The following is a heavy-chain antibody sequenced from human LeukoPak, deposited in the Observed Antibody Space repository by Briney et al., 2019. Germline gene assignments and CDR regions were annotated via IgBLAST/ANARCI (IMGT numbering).Heavy chain of an antibody. D-gene: IGHD6-13*01. CDR2: ISHDGSNQ. V-gene: IGHV3-30*04. J-gene: IGHJ4*02. CDR1: GFTVSSHA. Sequence: GGSLRLSCAVSGFTVSSHAIHWVSQARGKGLEWVSVISHDGSNQYYADSVKGRFTISRDNSKNTLYLQMKSLSAEDMAIYYCARGGDTSTWYRALDSWGQGTLVIVLSDYWDQGTLLTVSS. CDR3: ARGGDTSTWYRALDSWGQGTLVIVLSDY.